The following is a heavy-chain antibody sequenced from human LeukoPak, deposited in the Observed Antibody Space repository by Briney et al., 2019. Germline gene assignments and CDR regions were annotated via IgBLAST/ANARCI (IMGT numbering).Heavy chain of an antibody. V-gene: IGHV1-24*01. D-gene: IGHD6-19*01. Sequence: ASVKVSCKASGYTFTGYYMHWVRQAPGKGLEWMGGFDPEDGETIYAQKFQGRVTMTEDTSTDTAYMELSSLRSEDTAVYYCATDLGFIAVAGKGYWGQGTLVTVSS. CDR3: ATDLGFIAVAGKGY. CDR1: GYTFTGYY. J-gene: IGHJ4*02. CDR2: FDPEDGET.